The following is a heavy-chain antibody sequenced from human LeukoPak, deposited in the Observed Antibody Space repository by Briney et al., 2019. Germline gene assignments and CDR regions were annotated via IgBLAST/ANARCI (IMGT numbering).Heavy chain of an antibody. D-gene: IGHD2-8*02. V-gene: IGHV4-39*01. CDR2: IYYSGST. Sequence: SETLSLTCTVSGGSISIATYSWGWIRQPPGKGLEWIGNIYYSGSTNYNPSLKSRLTISVDTSKNQFSLKLSSVTAADTAVYHCAXLRTGGTSYVRGDWFDPXGQGTLVTVS. CDR3: AXLRTGGTSYVRGDWFDP. J-gene: IGHJ5*02. CDR1: GGSISIATYS.